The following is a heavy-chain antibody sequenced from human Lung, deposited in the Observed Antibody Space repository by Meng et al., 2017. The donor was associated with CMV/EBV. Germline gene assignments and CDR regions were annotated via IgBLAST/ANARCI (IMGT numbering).Heavy chain of an antibody. CDR2: MNPNSGNT. J-gene: IGHJ6*01. V-gene: IGHV1-8*01. CDR3: ARTRIEVEPDGRKIKYYNYGMDV. CDR1: GYTFTTYD. D-gene: IGHD2-2*01. Sequence: ASXXVSCKASGYTFTTYDINWVRQATGQGLEWMGWMNPNSGNTGYAQKFQGRVTLTRVTSISTAYMELSSLTSDDTAVYYCARTRIEVEPDGRKIKYYNYGMDVWGQGTXVTGYS.